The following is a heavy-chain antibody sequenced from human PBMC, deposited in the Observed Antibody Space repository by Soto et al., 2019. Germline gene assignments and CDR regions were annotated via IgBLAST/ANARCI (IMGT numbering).Heavy chain of an antibody. V-gene: IGHV3-49*03. CDR3: ARDTDSGLYVGDH. D-gene: IGHD3-16*01. CDR2: IRSRTHGGAT. CDR1: GFTFGGYA. J-gene: IGHJ1*01. Sequence: EVQLVDSGGGLVQTGRSLRLSCTASGFTFGGYAMSWFRQAPGRGLEWVSLIRSRTHGGATDYAASVQGRFSISRDDSTSIAYLQMNTLKIEATAVYYCARDTDSGLYVGDHCGQVTLVTVS.